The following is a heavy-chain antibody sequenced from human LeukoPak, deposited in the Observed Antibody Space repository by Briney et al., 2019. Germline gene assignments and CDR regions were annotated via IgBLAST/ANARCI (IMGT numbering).Heavy chain of an antibody. V-gene: IGHV3-21*01. CDR1: GFTFSSYA. CDR3: ARDLLDYYDSSGYYYAAAFDY. CDR2: ISSIGRYI. Sequence: GGSLRLSCAASGFTFSSYAMSWVRQAPGKGLEWVSSISSIGRYIHYADSVKGRFTISRDNAKNSLYLQMNSLRAEDTAVYYCARDLLDYYDSSGYYYAAAFDYWGQGTLVTVSS. J-gene: IGHJ4*02. D-gene: IGHD3-22*01.